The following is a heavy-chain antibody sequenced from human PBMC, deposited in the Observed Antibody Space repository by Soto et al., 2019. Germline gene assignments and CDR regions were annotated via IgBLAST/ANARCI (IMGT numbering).Heavy chain of an antibody. CDR1: GASIGSGDYY. D-gene: IGHD3-22*01. Sequence: TLSLTCTVSGASIGSGDYYWSWIRLHPGKGLEWIGYIYYIGCTYYNPSLKSRVTISVDTSKNQFSLELSSVAAADTAVYYCASIYDSSGYYYGNNWFDPWGQGTLVTVSS. V-gene: IGHV4-31*02. J-gene: IGHJ5*02. CDR2: IYYIGCT. CDR3: ASIYDSSGYYYGNNWFDP.